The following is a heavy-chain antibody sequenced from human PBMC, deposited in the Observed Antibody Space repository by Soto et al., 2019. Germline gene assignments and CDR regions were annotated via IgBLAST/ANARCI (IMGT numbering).Heavy chain of an antibody. D-gene: IGHD6-13*01. Sequence: SEALCLTWTVSGGSISSYYWSWSRQPPGKGLEWIGYIYYSGSTNYNPSLKSRVTISVDTSKNQFSLKLSSVTAADTAVYYCARGGGSWYFGYYYYRRDVWGQGTTVTVSS. V-gene: IGHV4-59*01. CDR3: ARGGGSWYFGYYYYRRDV. J-gene: IGHJ6*02. CDR2: IYYSGST. CDR1: GGSISSYY.